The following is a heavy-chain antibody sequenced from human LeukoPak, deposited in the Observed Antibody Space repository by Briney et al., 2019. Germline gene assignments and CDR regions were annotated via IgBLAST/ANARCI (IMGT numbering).Heavy chain of an antibody. CDR3: ARDISDY. J-gene: IGHJ4*02. V-gene: IGHV3-21*01. CDR2: ISSSSSYI. D-gene: IGHD3-9*01. Sequence: GGSLRLSCAASGFTFSSYSMNWVRQAPGKGLEWVSSISSSSSYIYYPDSVKGRFTISRDNAKNSLYLQMNSLRAEDTAVYYCARDISDYWGQGTLVTVSS. CDR1: GFTFSSYS.